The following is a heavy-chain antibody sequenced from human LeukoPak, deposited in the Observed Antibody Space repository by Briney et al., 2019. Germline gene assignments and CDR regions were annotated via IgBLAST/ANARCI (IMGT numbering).Heavy chain of an antibody. V-gene: IGHV4-59*08. CDR1: GGSISSYY. CDR2: IYYSGST. D-gene: IGHD3-9*01. J-gene: IGHJ4*02. CDR3: AGHEPYDILTGYYFYGAGPTFDY. Sequence: PSETLSLTCTVSGGSISSYYWSWIRQPPGKGLEWIGYIYYSGSTNYNPSLKSRVTISVDTSKNQFSLKLSSVTAADTAVYYCAGHEPYDILTGYYFYGAGPTFDYWGQGTLVTVSS.